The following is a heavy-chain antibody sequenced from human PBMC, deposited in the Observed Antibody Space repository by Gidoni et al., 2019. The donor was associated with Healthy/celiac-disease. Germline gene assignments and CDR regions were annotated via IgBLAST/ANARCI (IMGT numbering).Heavy chain of an antibody. CDR2: ISSSSRYI. CDR3: ARSIRVPAAINYYYGMDV. CDR1: GFTFSSYS. J-gene: IGHJ6*02. Sequence: EVQLVESGGGLVKPGGSLRLSCAASGFTFSSYSMHWVRKAAGKGLECLSSISSSSRYISFADPVTGLFSISRDNAKNSLSLPMNSLSAEDTAVYYCARSIRVPAAINYYYGMDVWGQGTTVTVSS. V-gene: IGHV3-21*01. D-gene: IGHD2-2*02.